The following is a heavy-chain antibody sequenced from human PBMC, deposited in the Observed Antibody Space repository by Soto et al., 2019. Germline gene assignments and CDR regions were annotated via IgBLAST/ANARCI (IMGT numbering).Heavy chain of an antibody. CDR3: ARRLFMVAADNEPLDY. J-gene: IGHJ4*01. CDR2: ISGGGNDR. CDR1: GFPFSSYA. V-gene: IGHV3-23*01. Sequence: GGNPRLSSAASGFPFSSYAMSWVRQTPEKGLDGGAGISGGGNDRYYADSVQGRFTFPRDNSRNILYLQMNSLSADDTAIYFCARRLFMVAADNEPLDYWVHGT. D-gene: IGHD2-15*01.